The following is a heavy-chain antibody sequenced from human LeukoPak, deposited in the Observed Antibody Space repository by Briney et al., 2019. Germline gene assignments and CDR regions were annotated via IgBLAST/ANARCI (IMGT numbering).Heavy chain of an antibody. CDR3: AKDLEFYDSSGYYAYFDY. V-gene: IGHV3-30-3*01. CDR1: GFTFSSYA. D-gene: IGHD3-22*01. J-gene: IGHJ4*02. Sequence: SGRSLRLSCAASGFTFSSYAMHWVRQAPGKGLEWVAVISYDGSNKYYADSVKGRFTISRDNSKNTLYLQMNSLRAEDTAVYYCAKDLEFYDSSGYYAYFDYWGQGTLVTVSS. CDR2: ISYDGSNK.